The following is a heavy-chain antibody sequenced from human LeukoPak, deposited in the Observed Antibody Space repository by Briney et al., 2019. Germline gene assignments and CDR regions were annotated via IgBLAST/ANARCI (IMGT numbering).Heavy chain of an antibody. Sequence: SETLSLTCAVYGGSFSGYYWSWIRQPPGKGLEWIGEINHSGSTNYNPSLKSRVTISVDTSKNQFSLKLSSVTAADTAVYYCARGQRIAAHPMAYWGQGTLVIVSS. CDR1: GGSFSGYY. V-gene: IGHV4-34*01. CDR2: INHSGST. J-gene: IGHJ4*02. D-gene: IGHD6-6*01. CDR3: ARGQRIAAHPMAY.